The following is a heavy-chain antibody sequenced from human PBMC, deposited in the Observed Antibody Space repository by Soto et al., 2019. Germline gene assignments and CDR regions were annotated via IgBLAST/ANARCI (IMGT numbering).Heavy chain of an antibody. V-gene: IGHV4-59*01. Sequence: SETLSLTCTVSGGSIGSYYWTWMRQPPGKGLEWIGYIYNSWATNYNPSLKSRVTISVDTSKNQISLKLRSVTAADTAVYYCASEPTYCSSSSCYYYFDSWGQGSLVTVSS. J-gene: IGHJ4*02. CDR3: ASEPTYCSSSSCYYYFDS. CDR1: GGSIGSYY. D-gene: IGHD2-2*01. CDR2: IYNSWAT.